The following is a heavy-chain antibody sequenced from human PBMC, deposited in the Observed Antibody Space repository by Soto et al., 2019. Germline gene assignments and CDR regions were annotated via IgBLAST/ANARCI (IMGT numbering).Heavy chain of an antibody. D-gene: IGHD4-17*01. V-gene: IGHV4-39*01. CDR2: IYYSGST. J-gene: IGHJ6*02. CDR1: GGSISSSSYY. CDR3: GRQFYGDYVPYYYGLDV. Sequence: QLQLQESGPGLVKPSETLSLTCTVSGGSISSSSYYWGWIRQPPGKGLEWIGTIYYSGSTYYNPSLKSRVTISVDASKNQFSLKLTSVTAADTAVYYCGRQFYGDYVPYYYGLDVWGQGTTVTVSS.